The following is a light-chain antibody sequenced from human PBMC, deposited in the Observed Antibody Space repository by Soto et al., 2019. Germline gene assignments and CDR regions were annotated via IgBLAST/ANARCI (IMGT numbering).Light chain of an antibody. CDR2: EVS. J-gene: IGLJ1*01. V-gene: IGLV2-14*01. CDR1: SSDVGGYNY. Sequence: QSALTQPASVSGSPGQSITISCTGTSSDVGGYNYVSWYQQHPGKVPKLIIYEVSNRPSGVSNRFSGSKSGNTASLTISGLQAEEEADYYCNSYTSGSSYVFGTGTKLTVL. CDR3: NSYTSGSSYV.